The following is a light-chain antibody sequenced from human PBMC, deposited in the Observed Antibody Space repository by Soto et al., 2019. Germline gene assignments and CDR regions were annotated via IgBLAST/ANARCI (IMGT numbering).Light chain of an antibody. V-gene: IGKV1-5*03. J-gene: IGKJ1*01. CDR1: QSISSW. CDR3: QQYNSYSGT. Sequence: PITQSPSPLSASVGDRVTIHCRASQSISSWLAWYQQKPGKAPKLLIYKASSLESGVPSRFSGSGSGTEFTLTISSLQPDDFATYYCQQYNSYSGTFGQGTKVDIK. CDR2: KAS.